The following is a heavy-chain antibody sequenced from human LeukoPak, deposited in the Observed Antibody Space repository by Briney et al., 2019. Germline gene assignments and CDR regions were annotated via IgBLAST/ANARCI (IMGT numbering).Heavy chain of an antibody. D-gene: IGHD6-6*01. CDR3: ARDPPSSIAGRPIFDY. CDR1: GYTFTSYG. V-gene: IGHV1-18*01. J-gene: IGHJ4*02. Sequence: GASVKVSCKASGYTFTSYGISWVRQAPGQGLEWMGWISAYNGNTNYAQKLQGRVTMTTDTSTSTAYMELSRLTSDDTAVYYCARDPPSSIAGRPIFDYWGQGTLVTVSS. CDR2: ISAYNGNT.